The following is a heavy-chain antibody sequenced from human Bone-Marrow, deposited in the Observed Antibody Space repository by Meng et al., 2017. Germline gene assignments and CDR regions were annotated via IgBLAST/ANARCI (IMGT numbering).Heavy chain of an antibody. D-gene: IGHD3-9*01. CDR2: INPNSGGT. CDR3: ARAVLTKLNFDY. Sequence: QGQRGQSGAEVKKPGAAVKVSCKAPGSTFTGYYMHWVRQAPGQGLEWMGRINPNSGGTNYAQKFQGRVTMTRDTSISTAYMELSRLRSDDTAVYYCARAVLTKLNFDYWGQGTLVTVSS. J-gene: IGHJ4*02. V-gene: IGHV1-2*06. CDR1: GSTFTGYY.